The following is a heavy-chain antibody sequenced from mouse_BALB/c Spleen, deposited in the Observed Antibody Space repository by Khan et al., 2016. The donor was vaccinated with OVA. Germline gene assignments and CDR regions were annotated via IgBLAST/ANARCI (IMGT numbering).Heavy chain of an antibody. V-gene: IGHV3-2*02. CDR1: GYSITSGYG. CDR2: ISYSGST. Sequence: EVQLQESGPGLVKPSQSLSLTCTVTGYSITSGYGWNWIRQFPGNKLEWMGYISYSGSTTSNPSLQSRISITRDTSKNQFFLQLNSVTTEDTATYYCARTARIKYWGQGTTLTVSS. CDR3: ARTARIKY. J-gene: IGHJ2*01. D-gene: IGHD1-2*01.